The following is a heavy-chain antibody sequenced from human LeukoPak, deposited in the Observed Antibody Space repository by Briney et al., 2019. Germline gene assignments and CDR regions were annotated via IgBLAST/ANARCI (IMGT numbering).Heavy chain of an antibody. CDR2: IIPIFGTA. Sequence: SVKVSCKASGGTFSSYAISWVRQAPGQGLEWMGGIIPIFGTANYAQKFQGRVTITTDESTSTAYMELSSLRSEDTAVYYCGRGRQDTAILYYFDYWGQGTLVTVSS. J-gene: IGHJ4*02. D-gene: IGHD5-18*01. CDR1: GGTFSSYA. V-gene: IGHV1-69*05. CDR3: GRGRQDTAILYYFDY.